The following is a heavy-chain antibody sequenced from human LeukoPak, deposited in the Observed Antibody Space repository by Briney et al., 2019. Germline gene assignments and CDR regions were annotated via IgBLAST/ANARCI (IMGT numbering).Heavy chain of an antibody. CDR3: ARQTRADYDSSGYCLDY. D-gene: IGHD3-22*01. CDR1: GGSISSYY. Sequence: SETLSLTCTVSGGSISSYYWSWIRQPPGKGLEWIGYTYYSGSTNYNPSLKSRVTISVDTSKNQFSLKLSSVTAADTAVYYCARQTRADYDSSGYCLDYWGQGTLVTVSS. J-gene: IGHJ4*02. CDR2: TYYSGST. V-gene: IGHV4-59*08.